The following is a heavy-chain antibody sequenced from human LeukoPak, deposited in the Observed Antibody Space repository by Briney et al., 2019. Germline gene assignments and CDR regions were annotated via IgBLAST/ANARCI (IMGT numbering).Heavy chain of an antibody. Sequence: PGGSLRLSCAASGFTFTNAWMSWVRQAPWKGLEWVGRIRSKIDGQTADYVAPVKDRFIISRDDSKNMLYLQMDSLKTEDTAVYYCTTETTWGQGTLVTVSS. CDR2: IRSKIDGQTA. V-gene: IGHV3-15*01. CDR1: GFTFTNAW. CDR3: TTETT. J-gene: IGHJ5*02.